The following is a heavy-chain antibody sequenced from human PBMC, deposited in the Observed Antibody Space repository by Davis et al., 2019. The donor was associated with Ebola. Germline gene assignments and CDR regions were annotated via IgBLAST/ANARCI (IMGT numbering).Heavy chain of an antibody. J-gene: IGHJ6*03. Sequence: PSETLSLTCAVYGGSFSGYYWSWIRQPPGKGLEWIGEINHSGSTNYNPSLKSRVTISVDTSKNQFTLRLSSVTAADTAVYYCAGRPAVQDSSSRELEKYYYYYYMDVWGKGTTVTVSS. CDR1: GGSFSGYY. D-gene: IGHD6-6*01. CDR3: AGRPAVQDSSSRELEKYYYYYYMDV. V-gene: IGHV4-34*01. CDR2: INHSGST.